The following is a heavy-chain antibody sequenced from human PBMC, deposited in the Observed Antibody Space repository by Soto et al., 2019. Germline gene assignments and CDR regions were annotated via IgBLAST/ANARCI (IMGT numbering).Heavy chain of an antibody. CDR3: AKGGGSGSYLFDY. CDR2: ISGSGGST. V-gene: IGHV3-23*01. CDR1: GFTFSSYA. J-gene: IGHJ4*02. Sequence: EVQLLESGGGLVQPGGSLRLSCAASGFTFSSYAMSWVRQAPGKGLEWVSAISGSGGSTYYADSVKGRFTISRDNSKNTLDLQMNSLRAEDTDVYYCAKGGGSGSYLFDYWGQGTLVTVSS. D-gene: IGHD3-10*01.